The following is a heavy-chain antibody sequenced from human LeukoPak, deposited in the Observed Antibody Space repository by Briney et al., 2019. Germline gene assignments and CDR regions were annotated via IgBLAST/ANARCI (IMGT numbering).Heavy chain of an antibody. CDR3: ARGDVYFDY. V-gene: IGHV3-48*04. CDR1: GFTFSSYS. J-gene: IGHJ4*02. Sequence: PGGSLRPSCAASGFTFSSYSMNWVRQAPGEGLEWVSYISTGGTTTYYADSVKGRFTISRDNAKDSLYLQMNSLRADDTAVYYCARGDVYFDYWGQGNLVTVSS. CDR2: ISTGGTTT. D-gene: IGHD3-16*01.